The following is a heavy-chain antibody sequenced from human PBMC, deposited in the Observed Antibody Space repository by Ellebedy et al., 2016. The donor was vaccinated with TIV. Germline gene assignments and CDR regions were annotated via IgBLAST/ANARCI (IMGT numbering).Heavy chain of an antibody. V-gene: IGHV3-23*01. CDR3: AKDRIVGARKFDD. CDR1: GFTFNSFA. Sequence: GEPLKISCVASGFTFNSFAMSWVRQAPGKGLEWVSTISNSGESTNNADSGKGRFTISRDNSKNTLYLQMNGLRAEDTAVYYCAKDRIVGARKFDDWGQGTLVTVSS. D-gene: IGHD1-26*01. J-gene: IGHJ4*02. CDR2: ISNSGEST.